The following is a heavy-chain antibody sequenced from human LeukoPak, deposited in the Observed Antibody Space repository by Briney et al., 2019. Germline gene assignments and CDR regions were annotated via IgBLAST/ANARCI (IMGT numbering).Heavy chain of an antibody. D-gene: IGHD3-22*01. CDR3: ARGGYYYDSSGYVLPFDY. Sequence: PSETLSLTCAVYGGSFSGYYWSWIRQPPGKGLEWIGEINYSGSTTYNPSPKSRVTISLDTSKNHFSLKLSSVTAADTAVYYCARGGYYYDSSGYVLPFDYWGQGTLVTVSS. CDR2: INYSGST. V-gene: IGHV4-34*01. J-gene: IGHJ4*02. CDR1: GGSFSGYY.